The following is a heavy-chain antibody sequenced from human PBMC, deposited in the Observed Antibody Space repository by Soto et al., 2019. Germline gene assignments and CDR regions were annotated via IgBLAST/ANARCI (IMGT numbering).Heavy chain of an antibody. D-gene: IGHD6-6*01. V-gene: IGHV3-48*03. J-gene: IGHJ6*02. Sequence: GGSLRLSCAASGFTFSSYEMNWVRQAPGKGLEWVSYISSSGSTIYYADSVKGRFTISRDNAKNSLYLQMNSLRAEDTAVYYCAHSSSSKYYYGMDVWGQGTTVTVSS. CDR2: ISSSGSTI. CDR1: GFTFSSYE. CDR3: AHSSSSKYYYGMDV.